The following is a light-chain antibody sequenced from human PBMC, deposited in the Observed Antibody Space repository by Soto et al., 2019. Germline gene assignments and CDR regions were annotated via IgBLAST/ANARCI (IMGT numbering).Light chain of an antibody. CDR1: QSVSSSY. CDR3: QQYGSSPPRFT. Sequence: EIVLTQSPGTLSLSPGERATLSCRASQSVSSSYLAWYQQKPGQAPRRLIYGASSRATGIPDRFSGSGSGTDFTLTISRLEPEDFAVYDCQQYGSSPPRFTFGPGTKVDIK. V-gene: IGKV3-20*01. J-gene: IGKJ3*01. CDR2: GAS.